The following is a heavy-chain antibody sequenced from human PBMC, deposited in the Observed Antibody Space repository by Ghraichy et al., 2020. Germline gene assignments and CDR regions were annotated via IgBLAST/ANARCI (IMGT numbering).Heavy chain of an antibody. J-gene: IGHJ4*02. CDR1: GDSISSGGYY. V-gene: IGHV4-31*03. Sequence: SLNISCTVSGDSISSGGYYWSRIRQHPGKGLEWIGYIYYSGSTYYNPSLKSRVTISVDTSKNQFSLKLSSVTAADTAVYYCARAHGSYGVYWGQGTLVTVSS. CDR3: ARAHGSYGVY. CDR2: IYYSGST. D-gene: IGHD5-18*01.